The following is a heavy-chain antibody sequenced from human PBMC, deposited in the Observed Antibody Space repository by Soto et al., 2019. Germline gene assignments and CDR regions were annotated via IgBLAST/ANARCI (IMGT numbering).Heavy chain of an antibody. J-gene: IGHJ4*02. Sequence: SETLSLTCTVSGGSISSGGYYRSWIRQHPGKGLEWIGYIYYSGSTYYNPSLKSRVTIPVDTSKNQFSLKLSSVTAADTAVYYCARGLAVAGLYYFDYWGQGTLVTVSS. CDR1: GGSISSGGYY. CDR2: IYYSGST. V-gene: IGHV4-31*03. CDR3: ARGLAVAGLYYFDY. D-gene: IGHD6-19*01.